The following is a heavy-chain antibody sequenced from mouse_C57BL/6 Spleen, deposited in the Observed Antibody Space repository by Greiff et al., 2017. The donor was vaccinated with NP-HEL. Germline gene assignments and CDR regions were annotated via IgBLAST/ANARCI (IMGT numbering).Heavy chain of an antibody. CDR2: IDPSDSYT. V-gene: IGHV1-69*01. D-gene: IGHD2-3*01. J-gene: IGHJ3*01. CDR3: ARAEDGSFAY. Sequence: QVQLQQPGAELVMPGASVKLSCKASGYTFTSYWMHWVKQRPGQGLEWIGEIDPSDSYTNYNQKFKGKSTLTVDKSSSTAYMQLSSLTSEDSAVYYCARAEDGSFAYWGQGTLVTVSA. CDR1: GYTFTSYW.